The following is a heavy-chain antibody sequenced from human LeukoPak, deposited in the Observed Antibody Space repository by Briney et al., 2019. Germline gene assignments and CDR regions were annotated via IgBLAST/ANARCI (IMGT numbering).Heavy chain of an antibody. CDR3: AKAVGYTNGPE. CDR1: GFTFSRYA. J-gene: IGHJ4*02. D-gene: IGHD5-18*01. V-gene: IGHV3-30*04. CDR2: ISFDGSKQ. Sequence: PGGTLRLSCAASGFTFSRYAMHWVRQAPGEGVERVEVISFDGSKQHYADAVSGRFTSSRDNSKNTLYLQRNSLRPEDMSVYYCAKAVGYTNGPEWGQGTLVTVSS.